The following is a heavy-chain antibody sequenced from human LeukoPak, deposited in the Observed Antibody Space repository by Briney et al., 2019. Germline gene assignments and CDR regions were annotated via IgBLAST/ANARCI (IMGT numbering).Heavy chain of an antibody. V-gene: IGHV1-69*05. Sequence: SVKVSCKASGGTFSSYAISWVRQAPGQGLEWMGGIIPIFGTANYAQKFQGRVTITTDESTSTAYMELSSLRFEDTAVYYCAREAPVAKDAFDIWGQGTMVTVSS. CDR1: GGTFSSYA. CDR2: IIPIFGTA. CDR3: AREAPVAKDAFDI. J-gene: IGHJ3*02.